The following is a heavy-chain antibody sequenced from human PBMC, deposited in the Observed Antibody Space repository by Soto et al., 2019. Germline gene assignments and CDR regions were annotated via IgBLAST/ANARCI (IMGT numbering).Heavy chain of an antibody. CDR3: ARGEGGSEYNWFDP. CDR1: GGSISSYY. V-gene: IGHV4-59*01. CDR2: IYYSGST. D-gene: IGHD3-10*01. J-gene: IGHJ5*02. Sequence: SETLSLTCTVSGGSISSYYWSWIRQPPGKGLEWIGYIYYSGSTNYNPSLKSRVTISVDTSKNQFSLKLSSVTAADTAVYYCARGEGGSEYNWFDPWGQGTLVTVSS.